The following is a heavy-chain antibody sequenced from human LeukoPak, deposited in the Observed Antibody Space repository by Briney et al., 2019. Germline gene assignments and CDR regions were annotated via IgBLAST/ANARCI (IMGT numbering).Heavy chain of an antibody. Sequence: ASVKVSCKASGDTFSSYVINWVRQAPGQGLEWMGWINPNSGGTNYAQKFQGRVTMTRDTSISTAYMELSSLRSEDTAVYYCARGYYDILTGYPNWFDPWGQGTLVTVSS. V-gene: IGHV1-2*02. CDR3: ARGYYDILTGYPNWFDP. CDR1: GDTFSSYV. D-gene: IGHD3-9*01. CDR2: INPNSGGT. J-gene: IGHJ5*02.